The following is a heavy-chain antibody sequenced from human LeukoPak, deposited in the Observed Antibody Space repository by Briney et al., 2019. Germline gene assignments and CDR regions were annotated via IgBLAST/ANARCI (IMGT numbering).Heavy chain of an antibody. V-gene: IGHV1-8*01. CDR1: GYTFTSYD. CDR3: ARSGGYSGYGPYYYYYYYMDV. D-gene: IGHD5-12*01. CDR2: MNPNSGNT. Sequence: ASVKVSCKASGYTFTSYDINWVRQATGQGLEWMGWMNPNSGNTGYAQKFQGRVTMTRNTSISTAYMELSSLRSEDTAVYYCARSGGYSGYGPYYYYYYYMDVWGKGTTVTVSS. J-gene: IGHJ6*03.